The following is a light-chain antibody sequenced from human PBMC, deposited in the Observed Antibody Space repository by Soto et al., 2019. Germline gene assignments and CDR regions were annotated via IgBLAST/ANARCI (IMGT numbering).Light chain of an antibody. V-gene: IGLV1-51*01. CDR2: DDN. CDR1: SSNIGGNS. Sequence: QAVVTQPPSVSAAPGQKVTISCSGSSSNIGGNSVSWYQQLPGTAPKLLIYDDNKRPSGVPDRFSGSKSGTSASLAISGLQSEDETHYYCATWDGSLNGVVFGGGTKLTVL. CDR3: ATWDGSLNGVV. J-gene: IGLJ2*01.